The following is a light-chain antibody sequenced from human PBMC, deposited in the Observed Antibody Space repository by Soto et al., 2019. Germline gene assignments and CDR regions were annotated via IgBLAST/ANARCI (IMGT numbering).Light chain of an antibody. J-gene: IGKJ2*01. CDR1: QSVSSNY. CDR3: QQYGSSPRT. Sequence: EIVLTQSPGTLSLSPGERATFSCRASQSVSSNYLSWYQQKPGLAPRLLIYGASSRATDIPDRFSGSGSGTDFTLTISRLEPEDFAVYYWQQYGSSPRTFGQGTKLEIK. V-gene: IGKV3-20*01. CDR2: GAS.